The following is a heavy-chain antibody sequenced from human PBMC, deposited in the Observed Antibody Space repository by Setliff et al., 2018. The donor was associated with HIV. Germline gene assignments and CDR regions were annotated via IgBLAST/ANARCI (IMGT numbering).Heavy chain of an antibody. J-gene: IGHJ6*03. V-gene: IGHV4-59*01. CDR2: IYYSGST. Sequence: SETLSLTCTVSGGSISSYYWSWIRQPPGKGLEWIGYIYYSGSTNYNPSLKSRITISVDTSKNQFSLKLSSVTAADTAVYYCARGRRSTSSYYYYCYMDVWGKGTTVTVSS. CDR1: GGSISSYY. D-gene: IGHD2-2*01. CDR3: ARGRRSTSSYYYYCYMDV.